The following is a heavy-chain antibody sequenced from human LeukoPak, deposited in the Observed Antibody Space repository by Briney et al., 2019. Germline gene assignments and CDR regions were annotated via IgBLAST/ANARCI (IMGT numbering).Heavy chain of an antibody. CDR1: GFTFSSYE. Sequence: GGSLRPSCAASGFTFSSYEMNWVRQAPGKGLEWVSYISSSGSTIYYADSVKGRFTISRDNAKNSLYLQMNSLRAEDTAVYYCARGYYDILTGFTAYFDYWGQGTLVTASS. J-gene: IGHJ4*02. CDR2: ISSSGSTI. D-gene: IGHD3-9*01. CDR3: ARGYYDILTGFTAYFDY. V-gene: IGHV3-48*03.